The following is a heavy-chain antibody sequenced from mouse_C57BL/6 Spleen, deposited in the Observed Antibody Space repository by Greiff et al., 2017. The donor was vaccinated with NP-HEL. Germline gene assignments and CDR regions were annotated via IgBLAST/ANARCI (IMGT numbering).Heavy chain of an antibody. CDR1: GYTFTSYT. Sequence: VQLQQSGAELARPGASVKMSCKASGYTFTSYTMHWVKQRPGQGLEWIGYINPSSGYTKYNQKFKDKATLTADKSSSTAYMQLSSLTSEDSAVYYWSRDYYGSSYPGYFDVWGKGTTVTVSS. V-gene: IGHV1-4*01. D-gene: IGHD1-1*01. CDR3: SRDYYGSSYPGYFDV. CDR2: INPSSGYT. J-gene: IGHJ1*03.